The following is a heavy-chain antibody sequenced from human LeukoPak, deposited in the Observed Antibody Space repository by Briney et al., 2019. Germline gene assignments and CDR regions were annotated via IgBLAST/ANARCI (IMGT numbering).Heavy chain of an antibody. V-gene: IGHV3-30*04. D-gene: IGHD6-19*01. CDR2: MSSDGRNK. CDR1: GFTFSSYA. CDR3: ARDRMGSGWYNWLDP. J-gene: IGHJ5*02. Sequence: PGGSLRLSCAVSGFTFSSYAVHWVRQAPGKGLEWMAVMSSDGRNKYYADSVKGRFTISRDNSKNTLYLQMYSLRAEDTAVYYCARDRMGSGWYNWLDPWGQGTLVTVSS.